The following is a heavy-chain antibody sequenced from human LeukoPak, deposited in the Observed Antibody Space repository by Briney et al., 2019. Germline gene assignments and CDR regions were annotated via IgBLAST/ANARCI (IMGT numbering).Heavy chain of an antibody. CDR1: GGSISSSSYY. V-gene: IGHV4-39*01. J-gene: IGHJ4*02. D-gene: IGHD3-16*01. CDR2: IYYSGST. CDR3: ARHARLRLGES. Sequence: SETLSLTCTVSGGSISSSSYYWGWIRQPPGKGLEWIGSIYYSGSTYYNPSLKSRVTISVDTSKNQFSLKLSSVTAADTAVYYCARHARLRLGESWGQGTLVTVSS.